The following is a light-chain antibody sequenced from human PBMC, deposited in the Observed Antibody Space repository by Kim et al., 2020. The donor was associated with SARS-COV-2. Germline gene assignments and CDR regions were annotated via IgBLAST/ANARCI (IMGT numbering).Light chain of an antibody. CDR3: QQYYSSPFT. J-gene: IGKJ2*01. CDR1: QSVLDRSNNQIY. CDR2: WAS. V-gene: IGKV4-1*01. Sequence: DIAMTQSPDSLAVSLGARATINCKSSQSVLDRSNNQIYLAWYQQKPGQPPKLLISWASIRESGVPDRISGSGSGTDFTLTISSLQAEDVAFYYCQQYYSSPFTFGQGTKLEI.